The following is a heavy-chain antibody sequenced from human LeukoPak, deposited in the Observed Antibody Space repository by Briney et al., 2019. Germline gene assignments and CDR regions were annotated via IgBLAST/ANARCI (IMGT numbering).Heavy chain of an antibody. J-gene: IGHJ5*02. V-gene: IGHV4-34*01. D-gene: IGHD2-15*01. CDR2: INQSGST. CDR3: ATEPGYCSGGRCYGGWFDP. Sequence: PSETLSLTCAVYGGSFSGYYWSWIRQAPGKGLEWIGEINQSGSTNYNPSLKSRVTISVDTSKNQFSLNLSSVTAADTAVYYCATEPGYCSGGRCYGGWFDPWGQGTLVTVSS. CDR1: GGSFSGYY.